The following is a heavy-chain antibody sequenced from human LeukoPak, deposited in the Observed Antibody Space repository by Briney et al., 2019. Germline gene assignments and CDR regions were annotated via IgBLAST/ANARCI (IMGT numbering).Heavy chain of an antibody. V-gene: IGHV1-58*02. CDR1: GFTFTSSA. Sequence: ASVKVSCKPSGFTFTSSAMQWVRQAPGHRVEWIGWIVVGSGNTNSAQKFQERVTITRDMSTSTAYMELSSLRTEDTAVYYCAARRPQAFDIWGQGTMVTVSS. J-gene: IGHJ3*02. CDR3: AARRPQAFDI. CDR2: IVVGSGNT.